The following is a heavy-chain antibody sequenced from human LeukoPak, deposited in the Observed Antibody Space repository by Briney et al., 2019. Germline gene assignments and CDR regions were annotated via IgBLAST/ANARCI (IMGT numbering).Heavy chain of an antibody. Sequence: SETLSLTCAVSGGSISSNNWWGWVRQPPGKVLEWIGEIYHSGSPNYNPSLKSRVTISVDKSRNHFSLNLSSVTAADTAVYYCARVNINNWHSCDYWGQGTLVTVSS. J-gene: IGHJ4*02. D-gene: IGHD1-1*01. CDR2: IYHSGSP. CDR1: GGSISSNNW. V-gene: IGHV4-4*02. CDR3: ARVNINNWHSCDY.